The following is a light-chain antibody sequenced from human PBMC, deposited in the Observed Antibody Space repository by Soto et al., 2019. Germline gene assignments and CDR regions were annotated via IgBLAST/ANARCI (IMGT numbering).Light chain of an antibody. CDR1: SSDVGAYNY. CDR3: TSYTTSSTWM. Sequence: QSVLTQPASVSGSPGQSITISFTGTSSDVGAYNYVSWYQQHPGKAPKVMIYDVTKRPSGVSDRFSGSKSGNTASLTISGLQAEDEADYYCTSYTTSSTWMFGGGTKLTVL. CDR2: DVT. J-gene: IGLJ3*02. V-gene: IGLV2-14*01.